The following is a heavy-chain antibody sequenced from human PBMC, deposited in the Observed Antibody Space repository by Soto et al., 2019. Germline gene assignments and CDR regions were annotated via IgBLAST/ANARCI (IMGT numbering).Heavy chain of an antibody. CDR3: ATQGLPNCYYYGMDV. J-gene: IGHJ6*02. CDR1: GGTFTSYA. D-gene: IGHD5-18*01. CDR2: IIPIFGTA. V-gene: IGHV1-69*12. Sequence: QVQLVQSGAEVKKPGSSVKVSCKASGGTFTSYAISWVRQAPGQGLEWMGGIIPIFGTADYAQKFQGRVTITADESTSTAYRELSSLRSEDTAVYYCATQGLPNCYYYGMDVWGQGTTVTVSS.